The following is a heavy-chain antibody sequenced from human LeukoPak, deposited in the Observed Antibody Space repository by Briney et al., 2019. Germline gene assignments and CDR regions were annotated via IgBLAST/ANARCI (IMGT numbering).Heavy chain of an antibody. J-gene: IGHJ1*01. CDR1: GGSINSGDYY. CDR3: ARAGWKYYDTSGFFQPKYFQV. Sequence: SETLSLTRTVSGGSINSGDYYWNWIRQHPGKGLEWIGYTFDSGRTSYNPSLKSRVTISVDTSKNQFSLKLSSVTAADTARYFCARAGWKYYDTSGFFQPKYFQVWGQGTLVIVSS. V-gene: IGHV4-31*03. D-gene: IGHD3-22*01. CDR2: TFDSGRT.